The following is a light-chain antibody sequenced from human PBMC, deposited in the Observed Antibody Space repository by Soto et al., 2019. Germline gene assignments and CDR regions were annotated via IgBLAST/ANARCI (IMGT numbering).Light chain of an antibody. J-gene: IGLJ2*01. V-gene: IGLV1-40*01. CDR3: QSYDSSLSGVV. Sequence: QSVLTQPPSVSGAPGKRVTISCTGSSSNIGAGYDVHWYQQLPGTAPKVLIYGNSNRPSGVPDRFSGSKSGTSTSLAITGLQAEDEADYYCQSYDSSLSGVVFGGGTKLTVL. CDR1: SSNIGAGYD. CDR2: GNS.